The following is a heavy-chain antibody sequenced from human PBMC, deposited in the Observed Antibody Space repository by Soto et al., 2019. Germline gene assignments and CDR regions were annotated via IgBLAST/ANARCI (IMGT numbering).Heavy chain of an antibody. D-gene: IGHD3-22*01. CDR1: GGSFSGYY. CDR2: INHSGST. V-gene: IGHV4-34*01. CDR3: ARGLGITMIVVADDAFDI. J-gene: IGHJ3*02. Sequence: PSETLSLTCAVSGGSFSGYYWSWIRQPPGKGLEWIGEINHSGSTNYNPSLKSRVTISVDTSKNQFSLKLSSVTAADTAVYYCARGLGITMIVVADDAFDIWGQGTMVTVSS.